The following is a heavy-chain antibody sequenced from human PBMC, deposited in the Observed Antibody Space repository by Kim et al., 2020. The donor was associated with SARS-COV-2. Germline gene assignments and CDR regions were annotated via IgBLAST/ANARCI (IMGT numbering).Heavy chain of an antibody. J-gene: IGHJ3*02. Sequence: SETLSLTCTVSGGSISSGDYYWSWIRQPPGKGLEWIGYIYYRGSNYYNPSLKSRVTISVDTSKNQFSLKLSSVTAADTAVYYCARGEGITIFGVVIIGAFDIWGQATMVTVSS. CDR1: GGSISSGDYY. CDR3: ARGEGITIFGVVIIGAFDI. V-gene: IGHV4-30-4*01. D-gene: IGHD3-3*01. CDR2: IYYRGSN.